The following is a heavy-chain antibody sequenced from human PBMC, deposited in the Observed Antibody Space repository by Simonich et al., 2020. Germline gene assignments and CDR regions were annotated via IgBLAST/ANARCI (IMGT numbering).Heavy chain of an antibody. Sequence: EVQLVESGGGLVKPGGSLRLSCAASGFTFSSYSMNWVRQAPGKGVEGVSSMCSSSSYRYYADSVKGRFTISRDNAKNSLYLQMNSLRAEDTAVYYCARANERDYWGQGTLVTVSS. J-gene: IGHJ4*02. D-gene: IGHD1-1*01. V-gene: IGHV3-21*01. CDR1: GFTFSSYS. CDR3: ARANERDY. CDR2: MCSSSSYR.